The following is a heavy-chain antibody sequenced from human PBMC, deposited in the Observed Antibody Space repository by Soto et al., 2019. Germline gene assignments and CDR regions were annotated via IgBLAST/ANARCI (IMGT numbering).Heavy chain of an antibody. V-gene: IGHV4-34*01. CDR3: ASRTLTAMVIN. Sequence: QVQLQQWGAGLLKPSETLSLTCAVYGGSFSGYYWSWIRQPPGKGLEWIGEINHSGSTNYNPSLKCRVTISVDTSKNQFSLKLSSVTAADTAVYYCASRTLTAMVINWGQGTLVTVSS. D-gene: IGHD5-18*01. CDR2: INHSGST. J-gene: IGHJ4*02. CDR1: GGSFSGYY.